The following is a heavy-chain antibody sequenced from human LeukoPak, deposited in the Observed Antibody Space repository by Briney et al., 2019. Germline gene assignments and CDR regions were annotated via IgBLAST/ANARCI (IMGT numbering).Heavy chain of an antibody. D-gene: IGHD3-16*01. CDR3: AKGVPDGGNFDY. CDR1: EFTFSSYA. J-gene: IGHJ4*02. Sequence: GGSLRLPCAASEFTFSSYAMSWVRQAPGKGLEWVSAISGSGGSTYYADSVKGRFTISRDNSKNTLFLQMNSLRAEDTAVYYCAKGVPDGGNFDYWGQGTLVTVSS. V-gene: IGHV3-23*01. CDR2: ISGSGGST.